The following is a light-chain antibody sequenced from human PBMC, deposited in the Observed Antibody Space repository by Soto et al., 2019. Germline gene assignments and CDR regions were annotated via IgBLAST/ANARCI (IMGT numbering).Light chain of an antibody. V-gene: IGKV3-20*01. Sequence: EIVLTQSPGTLSLSPGERATLSCRASQSVSFSQLAWYQQKPGQAPRLLIYDASNRATGIPARFSGSGSGTDFTLTITRLEPEDSAVYFCQQYTGPPTTFGQGTRLGIK. J-gene: IGKJ5*01. CDR1: QSVSFSQ. CDR3: QQYTGPPTT. CDR2: DAS.